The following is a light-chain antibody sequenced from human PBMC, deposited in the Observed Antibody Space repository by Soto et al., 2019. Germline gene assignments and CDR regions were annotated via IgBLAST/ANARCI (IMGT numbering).Light chain of an antibody. V-gene: IGKV3-20*01. CDR2: GAS. J-gene: IGKJ2*01. Sequence: EIVLRQTPGTLSLSPGERATLSCRASQSVTSSHLAWYQQKPGQAPRLLIYGASTRATGIPDRFSGSGSDTDFSLTIRRLDPEDFAMYYCLLYFSPDRYTFGPGTKVQIK. CDR3: LLYFSPDRYT. CDR1: QSVTSSH.